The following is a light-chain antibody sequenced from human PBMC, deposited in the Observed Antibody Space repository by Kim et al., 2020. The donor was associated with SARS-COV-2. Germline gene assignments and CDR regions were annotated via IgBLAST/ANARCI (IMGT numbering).Light chain of an antibody. Sequence: QSVLTQPPSASGTPGQRVTISCSGGSSNIGTNSVNWYQQLPGAAPKLLMYYNDQRPSGVPDRFSGSKSGTSASLAISGLQSEDEADYYCAGWDDSLKGVVFCGGTQLTVL. CDR2: YND. J-gene: IGLJ2*01. CDR3: AGWDDSLKGVV. CDR1: SSNIGTNS. V-gene: IGLV1-44*01.